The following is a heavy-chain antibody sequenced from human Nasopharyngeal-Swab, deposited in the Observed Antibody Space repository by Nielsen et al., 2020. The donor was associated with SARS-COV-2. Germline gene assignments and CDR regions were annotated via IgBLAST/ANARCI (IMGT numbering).Heavy chain of an antibody. V-gene: IGHV2-5*02. CDR1: GFSLGPSGMC. CDR3: AHRTTVTAFDI. CDR2: IYWDDDK. D-gene: IGHD4-11*01. J-gene: IGHJ3*02. Sequence: SGPTLVKPPQTLTLTCTFSGFSLGPSGMCVSWIRQPPGKALEWLALIYWDDDKRYSPSLKSRLTITKDTSKNQVVLTMTNMDPVDTATYYCAHRTTVTAFDIWGQGTMVTVSS.